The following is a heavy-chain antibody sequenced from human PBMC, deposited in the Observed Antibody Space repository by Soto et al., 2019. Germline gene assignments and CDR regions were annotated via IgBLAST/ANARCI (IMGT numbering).Heavy chain of an antibody. CDR1: GGSISSYY. V-gene: IGHV4-59*01. J-gene: IGHJ4*02. D-gene: IGHD6-19*01. CDR3: ARGSGSSGWGH. CDR2: IYYSGST. Sequence: SETLSLTCTVSGGSISSYYWSWIRQPPGKGLEWIGYIYYSGSTNYNPSLKSRVTISVDTSKNQFSLKLSSVTAADTAVYYCARGSGSSGWGHWGQGTLVTVSS.